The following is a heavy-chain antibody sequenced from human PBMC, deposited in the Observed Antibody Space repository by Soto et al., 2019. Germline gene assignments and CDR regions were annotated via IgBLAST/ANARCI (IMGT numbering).Heavy chain of an antibody. J-gene: IGHJ3*02. Sequence: GVSLRLSCAASGFTFSSYAMSWFRQAPGKGLEWVSAISGSGGSTYYADSVKGRFTISRDNSKNTLYLQMNSLRAEDTAVYYCVSSGQDCSGYSPDHRGAFDIWGQGTMV. CDR2: ISGSGGST. CDR1: GFTFSSYA. D-gene: IGHD3-22*01. V-gene: IGHV3-23*01. CDR3: VSSGQDCSGYSPDHRGAFDI.